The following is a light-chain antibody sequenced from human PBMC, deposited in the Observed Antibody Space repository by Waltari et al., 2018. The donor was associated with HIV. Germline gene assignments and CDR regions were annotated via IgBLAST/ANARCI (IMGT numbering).Light chain of an antibody. V-gene: IGLV6-57*04. Sequence: NFMLTQPHSVSESPGKTVTISCTRSSGSIASNYVQWYQQRPGSAPTTGCYEVNQSPSGVPVRFSGSIDSSSNSASLTISGLKTEDEADYDCQSYDSSNPNWVFGGGTKLTVL. CDR2: EVN. CDR1: SGSIASNY. J-gene: IGLJ3*02. CDR3: QSYDSSNPNWV.